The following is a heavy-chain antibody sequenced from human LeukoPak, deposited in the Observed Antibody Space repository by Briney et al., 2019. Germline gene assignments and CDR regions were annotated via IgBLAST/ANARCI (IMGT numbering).Heavy chain of an antibody. V-gene: IGHV3-23*01. CDR1: GFTFSSHA. CDR3: AKYAVVGTPFFDY. Sequence: PGGSLRLSCAASGFTFSSHAMSWVRQAPGEGLEWVSAISDSGDSTYYADSVKGQFTISRDNSKNTLYLQMSSLRAEDTAVYYCAKYAVVGTPFFDYWGQGTLVTISS. J-gene: IGHJ4*02. D-gene: IGHD2-15*01. CDR2: ISDSGDST.